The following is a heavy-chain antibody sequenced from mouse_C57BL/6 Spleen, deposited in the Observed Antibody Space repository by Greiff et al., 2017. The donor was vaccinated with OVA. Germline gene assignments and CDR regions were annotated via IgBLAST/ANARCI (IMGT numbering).Heavy chain of an antibody. CDR1: GYTFTDYN. CDR3: ARKGTTVVAKGFDY. J-gene: IGHJ2*01. V-gene: IGHV1-18*01. CDR2: INPNNGGT. D-gene: IGHD1-1*01. Sequence: EVNLVESGPELVKPGASVKIPCKASGYTFTDYNMDWVKQSHGKSLEWIGDINPNNGGTIYNQKFKGKATLTVDKSSSTAYMELRSLTSEDTAVYYCARKGTTVVAKGFDYWGQGTTLTVPS.